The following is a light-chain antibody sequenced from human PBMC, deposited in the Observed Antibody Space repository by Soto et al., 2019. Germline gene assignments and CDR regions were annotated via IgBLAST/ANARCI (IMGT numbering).Light chain of an antibody. J-gene: IGKJ1*01. Sequence: EIVLTQSPATLSVSPGERATLSCRASQSVSTNLAWYQQKPGQSPRLLIYAASTRATGIPARFIGNGSGTEFTLTISSLQSEDFAVYYRQQYNNWWTFGQGTKVDIK. V-gene: IGKV3D-15*01. CDR3: QQYNNWWT. CDR1: QSVSTN. CDR2: AAS.